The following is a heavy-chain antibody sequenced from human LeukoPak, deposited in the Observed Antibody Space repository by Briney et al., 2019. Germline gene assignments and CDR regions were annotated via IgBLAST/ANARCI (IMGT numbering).Heavy chain of an antibody. V-gene: IGHV1-2*04. CDR1: GYTFTGYY. J-gene: IGHJ6*02. CDR3: AREARSVTTDGMDV. Sequence: GASVKVSCKASGYTFTGYYMHWVRQAPGQGLEWMGWINPNSGGTNYAQKFQGWVTMTRDTSTSTVYMELSSLRSEDTAVYYCAREARSVTTDGMDVWGQGTTVTVSS. CDR2: INPNSGGT. D-gene: IGHD4-11*01.